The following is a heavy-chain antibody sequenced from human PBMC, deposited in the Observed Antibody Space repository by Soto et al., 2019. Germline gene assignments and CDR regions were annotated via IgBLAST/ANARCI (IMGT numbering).Heavy chain of an antibody. J-gene: IGHJ4*02. CDR1: GFTFSSYG. D-gene: IGHD3-3*01. V-gene: IGHV3-33*01. CDR2: IWYDGSNK. CDR3: AREVAFFWSGYDRQYYFDY. Sequence: ESGGGVVQPGRSLRLSCAASGFTFSSYGMHWVRQAPGKGLEWVAVIWYDGSNKYYADSVKGRFTISRDNSKNTLYLQMNSLRAEDTAVYYCAREVAFFWSGYDRQYYFDYWGQGTLVTVSS.